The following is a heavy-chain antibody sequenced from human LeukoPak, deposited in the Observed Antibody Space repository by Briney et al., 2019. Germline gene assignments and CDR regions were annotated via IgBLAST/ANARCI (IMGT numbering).Heavy chain of an antibody. J-gene: IGHJ4*02. CDR1: GGTFSSYA. V-gene: IGHV1-2*02. CDR3: ARDYDFWSGYYPAEQERGLDY. Sequence: GSSVKVSCKASGGTFSSYAISWVRQAPGQGLEWMGWINPNSGCTNYAQKFQGRVTMTRDTSISTAYMELSRLRSDDTAVYYCARDYDFWSGYYPAEQERGLDYWGQGTLVTVSS. D-gene: IGHD3-3*01. CDR2: INPNSGCT.